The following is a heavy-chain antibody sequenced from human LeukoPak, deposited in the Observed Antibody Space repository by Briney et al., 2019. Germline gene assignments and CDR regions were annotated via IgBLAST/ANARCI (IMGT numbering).Heavy chain of an antibody. J-gene: IGHJ4*02. CDR3: ATSDYYDSSGYRSHYFDY. CDR2: IYTTGIT. Sequence: SETLSLTCTVSGGSISTYYWNWIRQPAGKGLEWIGRIYTTGITNYNPSLKSRVSVSVDTSKNQFSLKLSSVTAADTAVYYCATSDYYDSSGYRSHYFDYWGQGTLVTVSS. V-gene: IGHV4-4*07. D-gene: IGHD3-22*01. CDR1: GGSISTYY.